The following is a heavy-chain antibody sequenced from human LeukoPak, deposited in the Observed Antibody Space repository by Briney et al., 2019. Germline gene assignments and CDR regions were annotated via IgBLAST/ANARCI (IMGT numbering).Heavy chain of an antibody. J-gene: IGHJ4*02. CDR3: ASNPSTTVVTRYFDY. CDR2: INHSGST. D-gene: IGHD4-23*01. CDR1: GGSFSGYY. V-gene: IGHV4-34*01. Sequence: SETLSLTCAVYGGSFSGYYWSWIRQPPGKGLEWIGEINHSGSTNYNPSLKSRVTISVDTSKNQFSLKLSSVTAADTAVYYCASNPSTTVVTRYFDYWGQGTLVTVSS.